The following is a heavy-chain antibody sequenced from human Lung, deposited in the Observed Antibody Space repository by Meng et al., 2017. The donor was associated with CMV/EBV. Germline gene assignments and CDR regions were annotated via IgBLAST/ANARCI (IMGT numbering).Heavy chain of an antibody. CDR2: LPHRGSS. Sequence: RESAPALALPSAPLSLPCPVSAPSLTTHSWSSWVRPPPGKWLEWIGELPHRGSSAYTPSLKSRVSMSIAKSKNQFSLKLTSVTAADTAVYHCLRRSGGSVWGQGTLVTVSS. CDR3: LRRSGGSV. CDR1: APSLTTHSW. J-gene: IGHJ1*01. D-gene: IGHD3-10*01. V-gene: IGHV4-4*02.